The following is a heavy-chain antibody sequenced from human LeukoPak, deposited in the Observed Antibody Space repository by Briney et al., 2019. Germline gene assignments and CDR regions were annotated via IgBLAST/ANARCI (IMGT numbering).Heavy chain of an antibody. D-gene: IGHD3-22*01. J-gene: IGHJ4*02. Sequence: PSETLSLTCTVSGGSISSGSYYWSWIRQPAGKGLEWIGRIYTSGSTNYNPSLKSRVTISVDTSENQFSLKLSSVTAADTAVYYCATAGRSTMIVDYWGQGTLVTVSS. V-gene: IGHV4-61*02. CDR1: GGSISSGSYY. CDR3: ATAGRSTMIVDY. CDR2: IYTSGST.